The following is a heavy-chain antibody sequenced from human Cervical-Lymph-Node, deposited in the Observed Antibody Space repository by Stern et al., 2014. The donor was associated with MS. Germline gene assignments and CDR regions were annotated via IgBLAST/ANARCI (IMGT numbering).Heavy chain of an antibody. D-gene: IGHD3-10*01. J-gene: IGHJ4*02. V-gene: IGHV3-33*01. CDR2: IWDDGSNK. Sequence: VQLVESGGGVVQPGRSLRLSCAASGFTFTNYGMHWVRQAPGKGLEWVALIWDDGSNKYYTDSVKGRFTISRDNSKNTLYLEMNSLRAEDTAVYYCARDLLYGLGSYQDYFGYWGQGTLVIVSS. CDR1: GFTFTNYG. CDR3: ARDLLYGLGSYQDYFGY.